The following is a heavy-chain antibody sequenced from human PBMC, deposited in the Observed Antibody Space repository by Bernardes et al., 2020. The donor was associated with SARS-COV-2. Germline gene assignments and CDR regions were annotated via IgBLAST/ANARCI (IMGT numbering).Heavy chain of an antibody. D-gene: IGHD5-18*01. CDR1: GFTFSSYA. CDR3: ARDPLDTAMAPFDY. J-gene: IGHJ4*02. Sequence: GGSPRLSCAASGFTFSSYAMHWVRQAPGKGLERVAVISYDGSNKYYADSVKGRFTISRDNSKNTLYLQMNSLRAEDTAVYYCARDPLDTAMAPFDYWGQGTLVTVSS. CDR2: ISYDGSNK. V-gene: IGHV3-30-3*01.